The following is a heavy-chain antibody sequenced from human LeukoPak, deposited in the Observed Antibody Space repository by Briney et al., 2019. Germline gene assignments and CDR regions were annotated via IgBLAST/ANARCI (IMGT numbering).Heavy chain of an antibody. D-gene: IGHD3-22*01. Sequence: ASVKVSCKASGYTFSGYGISWVRQAPGQGPEWMGWISAYNGNTNYAQKLQGRVTMSTDISTSTAYMDLRSLRSDDTGVYYCASTYYYDSSGYSDAFDIWGQGTMVTVSS. CDR3: ASTYYYDSSGYSDAFDI. J-gene: IGHJ3*02. CDR2: ISAYNGNT. CDR1: GYTFSGYG. V-gene: IGHV1-18*01.